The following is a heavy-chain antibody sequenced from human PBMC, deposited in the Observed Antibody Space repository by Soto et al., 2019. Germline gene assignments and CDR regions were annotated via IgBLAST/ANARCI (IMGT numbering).Heavy chain of an antibody. CDR2: ISSTTNYI. CDR1: GFTFTRYS. CDR3: AREAEDLTSNFDY. V-gene: IGHV3-21*01. Sequence: EVQLVESGGGLVKPGGSLRLSCAASGFTFTRYSMNWVRQAPGKGLEWVSSISSTTNYIYYGDSMKGRFTIPRDNAKKSLYLEMNSLRAEDTAVYYWAREAEDLTSNFDYWGQGTLVTVSS. J-gene: IGHJ4*02.